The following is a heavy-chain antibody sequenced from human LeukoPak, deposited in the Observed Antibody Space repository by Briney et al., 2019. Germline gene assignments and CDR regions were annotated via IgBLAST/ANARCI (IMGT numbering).Heavy chain of an antibody. CDR2: INPSGGST. J-gene: IGHJ5*02. V-gene: IGHV1-46*01. CDR3: ARGGYWSGGRCVVEEAEGWFDP. Sequence: ASVTVSCKASGYTFTSYYMHWVRQAPGQGLEWMGIINPSGGSTSYAQKFQGRVTMTRDTSTSTVYMELSSLRSEDTAVCYCARGGYWSGGRCVVEEAEGWFDPGGQGTLVTVSS. D-gene: IGHD2-15*01. CDR1: GYTFTSYY.